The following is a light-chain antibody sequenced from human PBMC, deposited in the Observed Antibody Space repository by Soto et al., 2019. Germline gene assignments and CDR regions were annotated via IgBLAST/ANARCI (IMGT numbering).Light chain of an antibody. CDR1: SSDIGGYDY. CDR2: DVT. J-gene: IGLJ3*02. CDR3: CSYAGTYPWV. V-gene: IGLV2-11*01. Sequence: QSALTQPRSVSGSPGQSVSISCAGTSSDIGGYDYVSWYQQHAGKAPQLIIYDVTKRPSGVPRRFSGSKSGNTASLTISGLQTDDEADYYCCSYAGTYPWVFGGGTKVTVL.